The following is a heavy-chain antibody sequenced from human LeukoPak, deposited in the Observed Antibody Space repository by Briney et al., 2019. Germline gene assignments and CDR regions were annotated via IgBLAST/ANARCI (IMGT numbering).Heavy chain of an antibody. Sequence: PGGSLRLSCAASGFTFSSYAMHWVRQAPGKGLEWVANIKEDGSEKYYVDSVKGRFTISRDNAKNSLYLQMNSLRAEDTALYYCARGGPTGALDDWGQGTLLTVSS. J-gene: IGHJ4*02. CDR3: ARGGPTGALDD. CDR2: IKEDGSEK. V-gene: IGHV3-7*01. D-gene: IGHD7-27*01. CDR1: GFTFSSYA.